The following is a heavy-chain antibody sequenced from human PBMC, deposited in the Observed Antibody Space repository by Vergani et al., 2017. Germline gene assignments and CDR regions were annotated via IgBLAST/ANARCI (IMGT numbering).Heavy chain of an antibody. CDR2: IYSGGST. CDR3: ARDSSLIRYSSGRNYYYGMDV. CDR1: GFTFSSYA. V-gene: IGHV3-66*02. Sequence: EVQLLESGGGWVQPGGSLRLSCAASGFTFSSYAMSWVRQAPGKGLEWVSVIYSGGSTYYADSVKGRFTISRDNSKNTLYLQMNSLRAEDTAVYYCARDSSLIRYSSGRNYYYGMDVWGQGTTVTVSS. J-gene: IGHJ6*02. D-gene: IGHD3-10*01.